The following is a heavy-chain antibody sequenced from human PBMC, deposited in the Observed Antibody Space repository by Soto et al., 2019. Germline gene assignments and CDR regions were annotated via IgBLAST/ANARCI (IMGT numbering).Heavy chain of an antibody. V-gene: IGHV1-2*02. CDR1: GYTFSGFY. Sequence: PAASGEGSCKASGYTFSGFYMHWVRQAPGQGLEWMGWINPNSGGTKSAEKFQGRVTMTRDTSISTAYMELSRLTSDDTAVYYCASAAVTGTAGLDFWGQGTQVTVSS. D-gene: IGHD6-19*01. CDR2: INPNSGGT. CDR3: ASAAVTGTAGLDF. J-gene: IGHJ4*02.